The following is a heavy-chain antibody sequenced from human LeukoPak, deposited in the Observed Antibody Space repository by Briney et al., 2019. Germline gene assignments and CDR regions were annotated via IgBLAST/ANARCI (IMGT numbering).Heavy chain of an antibody. CDR2: ISGSAGST. D-gene: IGHD3-10*01. CDR3: AKGSTGSNWFDS. V-gene: IGHV3-23*01. Sequence: GGSLRLSCAASGFTFSTYAMSWVRQAPGKGLGWVSAISGSAGSTYYADSVKGRFTISRDNSKNTLYLQMNSLRAEDTALYYCAKGSTGSNWFDSWGQGTLVTVSS. J-gene: IGHJ5*01. CDR1: GFTFSTYA.